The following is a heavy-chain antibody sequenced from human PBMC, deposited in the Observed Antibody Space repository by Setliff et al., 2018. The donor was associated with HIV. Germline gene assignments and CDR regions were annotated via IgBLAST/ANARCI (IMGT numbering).Heavy chain of an antibody. Sequence: GESLKISCAAFGFTFSNYWMTWVRQAPGKGLEWVANIKQDGSDKYYVDSVKGRFTISRDNAKNSLYLQMNSLRAEDTAVYYCARVGGSSGSFGFYYYYYYMDVWGKGTTVTVSS. CDR3: ARVGGSSGSFGFYYYYYYMDV. CDR1: GFTFSNYW. CDR2: IKQDGSDK. J-gene: IGHJ6*03. D-gene: IGHD2-15*01. V-gene: IGHV3-7*03.